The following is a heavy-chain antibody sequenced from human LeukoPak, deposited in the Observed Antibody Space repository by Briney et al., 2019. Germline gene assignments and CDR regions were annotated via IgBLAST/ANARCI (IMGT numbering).Heavy chain of an antibody. J-gene: IGHJ4*02. CDR3: AKDVGPLNPYSSGWYGYFDY. CDR1: GFTFSSYG. CDR2: ISYDGSNK. D-gene: IGHD6-19*01. Sequence: PGGSLRLSCAASGFTFSSYGMHWVRRAPGKGLEWVAVISYDGSNKYYADSVKGRFTISRDNSKNTLYLQMNSLRAEDTAVYYCAKDVGPLNPYSSGWYGYFDYWGQGTLVTVSS. V-gene: IGHV3-30*18.